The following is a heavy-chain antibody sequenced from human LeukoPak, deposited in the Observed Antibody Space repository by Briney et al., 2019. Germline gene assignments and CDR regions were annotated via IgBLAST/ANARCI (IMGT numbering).Heavy chain of an antibody. CDR3: ARETDYDYRSI. CDR1: GYTFRIDS. V-gene: IGHV3-21*01. CDR2: ISSSSGYI. D-gene: IGHD5-12*01. J-gene: IGHJ3*02. Sequence: PGGSLRLSCAASGYTFRIDSMIELGRAPGRGLEWVSSISSSSGYIYYADSVKGRFTISRDNAKNSLYLQMNSLRAEDTAVYYCARETDYDYRSIWGQGTMVTVSS.